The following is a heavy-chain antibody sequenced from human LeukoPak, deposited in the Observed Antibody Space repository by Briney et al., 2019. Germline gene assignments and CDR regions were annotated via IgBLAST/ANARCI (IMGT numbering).Heavy chain of an antibody. J-gene: IGHJ3*02. D-gene: IGHD1-26*01. CDR2: ISWNSGSI. Sequence: GGSLRLSCAASGFTFDDYAMHWVRQAPGKGLEWVSGISWNSGSITYADSVKGRFNISSDKAKNSLYLQMNSLRAEDMALYYCARESGSYLVAFDIWGQGTMVTVSS. CDR1: GFTFDDYA. V-gene: IGHV3-9*03. CDR3: ARESGSYLVAFDI.